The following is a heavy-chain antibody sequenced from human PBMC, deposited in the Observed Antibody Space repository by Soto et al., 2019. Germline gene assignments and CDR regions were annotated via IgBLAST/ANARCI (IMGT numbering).Heavy chain of an antibody. J-gene: IGHJ3*01. CDR2: IYYSGST. V-gene: IGHV4-61*01. CDR3: ARAYFYDITRGHRSDTFDV. CDR1: GGSVSSGSYY. D-gene: IGHD3-9*01. Sequence: PSETLSLTCTVSGGSVSSGSYYWGWIRQPPGKGLEWIGYIYYSGSTKYNPSLKSRVTISVDTSKNQFSLKLSSVTAADTARYHCARAYFYDITRGHRSDTFDVWGRGTTVTVSS.